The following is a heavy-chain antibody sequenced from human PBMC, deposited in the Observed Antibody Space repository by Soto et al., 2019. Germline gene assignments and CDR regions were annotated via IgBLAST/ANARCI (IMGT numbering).Heavy chain of an antibody. J-gene: IGHJ3*02. D-gene: IGHD6-13*01. CDR1: GGTFSSYA. CDR3: ARMGMGFGAFDI. V-gene: IGHV1-69*04. Sequence: SVKVSCKASGGTFSSYAISWVRQAPGQGLEWMGRIIPILGIANYAQKFQGRVTITTDTSTSTAYMELRSLRSDDTAVYYCARMGMGFGAFDIWGQGTMVTVSS. CDR2: IIPILGIA.